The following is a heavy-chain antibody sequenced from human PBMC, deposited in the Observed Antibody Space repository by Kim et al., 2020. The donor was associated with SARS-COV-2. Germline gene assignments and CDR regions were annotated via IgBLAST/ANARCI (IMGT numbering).Heavy chain of an antibody. CDR1: GFTFSSYG. Sequence: GGSLRLSCAASGFTFSSYGMHWVRQAPGKGLEWVAVISYDGSNKYYADSVKGRFTISRDNSKNTLYLQMNSLRAEDTAVYYCAKDVEYSSSSLYVHYYYGMDVWGKGTTVTVSS. CDR2: ISYDGSNK. J-gene: IGHJ6*04. D-gene: IGHD6-6*01. CDR3: AKDVEYSSSSLYVHYYYGMDV. V-gene: IGHV3-30*18.